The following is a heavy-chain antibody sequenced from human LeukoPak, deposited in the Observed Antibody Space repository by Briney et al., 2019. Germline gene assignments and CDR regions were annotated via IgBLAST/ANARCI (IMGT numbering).Heavy chain of an antibody. CDR1: GYTFTIYD. CDR3: ARGAYCTNGVCYTDYFDY. D-gene: IGHD2-8*01. J-gene: IGHJ4*02. V-gene: IGHV1-8*01. CDR2: MNPNSGNT. Sequence: ASVKVSCKASGYTFTIYDINWVRQATGQGLEWMGWMNPNSGNTGYAQKFQGRVTMTRNTSISTAYMELSSLRSEDTAVYYCARGAYCTNGVCYTDYFDYWGQGTLVTVFS.